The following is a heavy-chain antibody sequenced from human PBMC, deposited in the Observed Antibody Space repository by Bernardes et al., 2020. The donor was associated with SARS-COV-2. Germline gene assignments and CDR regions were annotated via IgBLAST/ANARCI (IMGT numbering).Heavy chain of an antibody. CDR1: GYTFTGYY. J-gene: IGHJ6*02. CDR2: INPNSGGT. Sequence: ASVKVSCKASGYTFTGYYIHWVRQAPGQGLEWLGWINPNSGGTIYAQKFQGRVTMTRDTSISTAYMELSRLRSDDTAMYYCALPPSNYDRYGMDVWGHGTTVTVSS. D-gene: IGHD3-22*01. CDR3: ALPPSNYDRYGMDV. V-gene: IGHV1-2*02.